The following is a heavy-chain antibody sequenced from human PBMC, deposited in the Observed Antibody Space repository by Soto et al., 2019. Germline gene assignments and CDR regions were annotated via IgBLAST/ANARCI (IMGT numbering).Heavy chain of an antibody. D-gene: IGHD5-18*01. CDR2: INPSGGRT. J-gene: IGHJ6*02. Sequence: ASVKVSCKASGYTFTNYYMHWVRQAPGLGLEWMGLINPSGGRTSYPQKFQGRITMTRDTSTSTVYMELSSLRSEDTAVYYCARDRDTAPLYEMDVWGPGTTVTVSS. V-gene: IGHV1-46*01. CDR3: ARDRDTAPLYEMDV. CDR1: GYTFTNYY.